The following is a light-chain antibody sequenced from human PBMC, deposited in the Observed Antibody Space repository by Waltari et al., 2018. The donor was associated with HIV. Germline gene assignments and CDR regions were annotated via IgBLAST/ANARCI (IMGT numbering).Light chain of an antibody. CDR1: SSNIGSNY. Sequence: QSVLTQPPSASGTPGQRVTISCSGSSSNIGSNYVPWYQQLPGTAPKLLIYRNNQRPSGVPDRFSGSKCGTSTSLASSGLRSEDEADYDCAAWDDSLSVVVFGGGTKLTVL. CDR3: AAWDDSLSVVV. CDR2: RNN. J-gene: IGLJ2*01. V-gene: IGLV1-47*01.